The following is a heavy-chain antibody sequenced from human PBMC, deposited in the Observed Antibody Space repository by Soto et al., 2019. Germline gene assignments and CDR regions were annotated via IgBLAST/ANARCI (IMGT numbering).Heavy chain of an antibody. CDR3: ARDDSDQLLFLEWAYGMDL. D-gene: IGHD3-3*01. Sequence: ASVKVSCKASGYTFTSYYMHWVRQAPGQGLDWMGIINPSGGSTSYAQKFQGRVTMTRDTSTSTVYMELSSLRSEDTAVYYCARDDSDQLLFLEWAYGMDLWGQATRVTFSS. CDR1: GYTFTSYY. CDR2: INPSGGST. J-gene: IGHJ6*01. V-gene: IGHV1-46*01.